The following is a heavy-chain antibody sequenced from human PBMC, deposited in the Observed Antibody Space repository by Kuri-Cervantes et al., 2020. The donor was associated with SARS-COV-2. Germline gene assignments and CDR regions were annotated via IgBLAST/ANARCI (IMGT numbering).Heavy chain of an antibody. CDR3: AKDHSEWDTMVRGVIIRGCDY. CDR2: IRYDGSNK. V-gene: IGHV3-30*02. J-gene: IGHJ4*02. Sequence: GGSLRLSCAASGFTFSSYGMHWVRQAPGKGLEWVAFIRYDGSNKYYADSVKGRFTISRDNSKNTLYLQMNSLRAEDTAVYYCAKDHSEWDTMVRGVIIRGCDYWGQGTLVTVSS. CDR1: GFTFSSYG. D-gene: IGHD3-10*01.